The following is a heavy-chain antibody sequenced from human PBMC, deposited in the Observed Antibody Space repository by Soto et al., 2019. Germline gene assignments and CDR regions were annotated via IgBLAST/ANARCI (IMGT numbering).Heavy chain of an antibody. V-gene: IGHV1-69*02. Sequence: ASVKVSCKASGGTFSSYTISWVRQAPGQGLEWMGRIIPILGIANYAQKFQGRVTITADKSTSTAYMELSSLRSEDTAVYYCARGDTMVRGVYNAFDIWGQGTMVTVSS. D-gene: IGHD3-10*01. CDR1: GGTFSSYT. J-gene: IGHJ3*02. CDR3: ARGDTMVRGVYNAFDI. CDR2: IIPILGIA.